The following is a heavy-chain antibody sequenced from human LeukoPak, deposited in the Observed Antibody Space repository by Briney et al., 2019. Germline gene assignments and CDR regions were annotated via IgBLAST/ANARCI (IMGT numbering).Heavy chain of an antibody. J-gene: IGHJ3*02. D-gene: IGHD6-19*01. Sequence: GRSLRLSCAASGFTFDDYAMHWVRQAPGKGLEWVSGISWNSGSIGYADSVKGRFTISRDNAKNSLYLQMNSLRAEDTALYYCAKDGRSGWSMGFIAFDIWGQGTMVTVSS. CDR3: AKDGRSGWSMGFIAFDI. CDR2: ISWNSGSI. V-gene: IGHV3-9*01. CDR1: GFTFDDYA.